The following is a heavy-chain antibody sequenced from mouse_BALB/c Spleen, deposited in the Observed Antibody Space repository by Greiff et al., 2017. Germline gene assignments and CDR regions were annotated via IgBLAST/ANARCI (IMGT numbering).Heavy chain of an antibody. CDR2: IRLKSDNYAT. J-gene: IGHJ3*01. D-gene: IGHD3-3*01. CDR3: TDLGPR. Sequence: EVQLQESGGGLVQPGGSMKLSCVASGFTFSSYWMSWVRQSPEKGLEWVAEIRLKSDNYATHYAESVKGKFTISRDDSKSRLYLQMNSLRAEDTGIYYCTDLGPRWGQGTLVTVSA. V-gene: IGHV6-3*01. CDR1: GFTFSSYW.